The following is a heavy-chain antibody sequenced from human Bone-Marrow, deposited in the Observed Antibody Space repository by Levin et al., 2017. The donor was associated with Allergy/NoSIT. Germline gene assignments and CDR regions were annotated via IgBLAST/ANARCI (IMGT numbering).Heavy chain of an antibody. CDR3: ARHYTLDV. CDR2: IYPGDSDT. V-gene: IGHV5-51*01. Sequence: GESLKISCKGSGYTFITYYIAWVRQMPGKGLEWVGIIYPGDSDTRYSPSFRGQVSISADKSISTAYLQWGSLKASDTATYYCARHYTLDVWGQGTTVTVSS. CDR1: GYTFITYY. J-gene: IGHJ6*02.